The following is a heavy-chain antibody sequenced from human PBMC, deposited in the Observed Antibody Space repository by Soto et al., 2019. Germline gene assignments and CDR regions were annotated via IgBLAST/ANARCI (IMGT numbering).Heavy chain of an antibody. V-gene: IGHV4-59*08. Sequence: SETLSLTCSVSGVSISSSYWSWIRQPPGKGLEWIGYTHYSGSTNYSPSLRSRVTMSVDTSKNQFSLKLRSVTAADTAVYYCARLTLYSGTYHSDYWGQGILVTFSS. CDR1: GVSISSSY. CDR2: THYSGST. CDR3: ARLTLYSGTYHSDY. J-gene: IGHJ4*02. D-gene: IGHD1-26*01.